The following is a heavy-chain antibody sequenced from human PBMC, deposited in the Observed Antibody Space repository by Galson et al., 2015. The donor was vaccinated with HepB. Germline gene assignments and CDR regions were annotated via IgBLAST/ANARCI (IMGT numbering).Heavy chain of an antibody. D-gene: IGHD2-15*01. CDR1: GFTFSDSY. Sequence: SLRLSGAASGFTFSDSYVTWIRQAPGKGPEWISYISGSRSYTRYADFVRGRFVISRDNAKNSLYLQMNILRAEDTAVNYCARAVVVAATTTPFDYWGQGTLVTVSS. CDR3: ARAVVVAATTTPFDY. CDR2: ISGSRSYT. J-gene: IGHJ4*02. V-gene: IGHV3-11*06.